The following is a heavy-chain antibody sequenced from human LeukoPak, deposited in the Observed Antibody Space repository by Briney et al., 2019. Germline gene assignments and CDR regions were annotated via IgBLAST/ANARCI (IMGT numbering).Heavy chain of an antibody. CDR1: GFTFSSYA. CDR2: ISGSGGST. J-gene: IGHJ6*02. CDR3: AKDLNSGWYVHYYYGMDV. D-gene: IGHD6-19*01. V-gene: IGHV3-23*01. Sequence: GGSLRLSCAASGFTFSSYAMSWVRQAPGKGLEWVSAISGSGGSTYYADSVKGRFTISRDNSKNTLYLQMNSLRAEDTAVYYCAKDLNSGWYVHYYYGMDVWGQGTTVTVSS.